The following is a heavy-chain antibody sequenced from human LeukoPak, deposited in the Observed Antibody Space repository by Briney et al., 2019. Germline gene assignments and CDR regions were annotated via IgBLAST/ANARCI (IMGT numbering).Heavy chain of an antibody. CDR1: YG. Sequence: YGMHWVRXAPGKGLEWVAVIWYDGSNKYYADSVKGRFTISRDNSKNTLYLQMNSLRAEDTAVYYCARNTPPSYYYDSSGYPDYWGQGTLVTVPS. CDR3: ARNTPPSYYYDSSGYPDY. V-gene: IGHV3-33*01. J-gene: IGHJ4*02. D-gene: IGHD3-22*01. CDR2: IWYDGSNK.